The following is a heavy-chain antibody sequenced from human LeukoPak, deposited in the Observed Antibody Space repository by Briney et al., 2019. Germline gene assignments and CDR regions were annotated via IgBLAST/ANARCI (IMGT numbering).Heavy chain of an antibody. Sequence: GGSLRLSCAASGFTVSSNYVSWVRQAPGKGLEWVSVIYTGGSKYYAGSVKGRVTISRDSSKNTVFLQMNNLRAEDTAVYYCARRGHGYGSPFDYWGQGTLVTVSS. D-gene: IGHD5-18*01. V-gene: IGHV3-66*04. J-gene: IGHJ4*02. CDR3: ARRGHGYGSPFDY. CDR1: GFTVSSNY. CDR2: IYTGGSK.